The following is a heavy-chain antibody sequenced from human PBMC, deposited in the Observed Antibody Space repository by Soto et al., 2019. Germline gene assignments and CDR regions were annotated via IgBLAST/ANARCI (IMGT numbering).Heavy chain of an antibody. CDR2: ISAANGNT. J-gene: IGHJ4*02. Sequence: ASVKVSCKASGYTFTSYGITWVRQAPGQGLEWMGWISAANGNTDYAQKLQGRVTMTTDTSTSTAYMELRSLRSDDTAVYYCARVEGNIAARPLDYWGQGTLVTVSS. D-gene: IGHD6-6*01. V-gene: IGHV1-18*01. CDR1: GYTFTSYG. CDR3: ARVEGNIAARPLDY.